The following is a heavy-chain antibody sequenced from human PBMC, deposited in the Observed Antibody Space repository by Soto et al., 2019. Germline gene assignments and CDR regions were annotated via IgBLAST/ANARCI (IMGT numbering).Heavy chain of an antibody. CDR3: AKDRSARYCSGGSCYGPDYYYYVDV. CDR1: GFTFSSYA. Sequence: PGGSLRLSCAASGFTFSSYAMSWVRQAPGKGLEWVSAISGSGGSTYYADSVKGRFTISRDNSKNTLYLQMNSLRAEDTAVYYCAKDRSARYCSGGSCYGPDYYYYVDVWGKGTTVTVSS. CDR2: ISGSGGST. V-gene: IGHV3-23*01. J-gene: IGHJ6*03. D-gene: IGHD2-15*01.